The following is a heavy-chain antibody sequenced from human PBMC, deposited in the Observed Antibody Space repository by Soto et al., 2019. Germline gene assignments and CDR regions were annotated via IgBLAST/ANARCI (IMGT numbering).Heavy chain of an antibody. V-gene: IGHV1-69*02. D-gene: IGHD6-6*01. CDR1: GGTFSSYT. Sequence: SVKVSCKASGGTFSSYTISWVRQAPGQGLEWMGRIIPILGIANYAQKFQGRVTITADKSTSTAYMELSSLRSEDTAVYYCASSLEYSSSSGPYWGQGTLVTSPQ. J-gene: IGHJ4*02. CDR3: ASSLEYSSSSGPY. CDR2: IIPILGIA.